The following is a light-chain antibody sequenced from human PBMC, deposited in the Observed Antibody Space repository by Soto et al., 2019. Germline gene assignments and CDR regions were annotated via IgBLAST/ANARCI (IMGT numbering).Light chain of an antibody. J-gene: IGLJ1*01. Sequence: QSALAQPSSVSGSPGQSITISCTGTSSDIGHHDYVSWYQQHPGKAPKLMIYHVTYRPSGVSNRYSGSKSGNSASLTISGLQADDEADYYCCSLTTSHTYVFGSGTKVTV. CDR1: SSDIGHHDY. CDR3: CSLTTSHTYV. CDR2: HVT. V-gene: IGLV2-14*03.